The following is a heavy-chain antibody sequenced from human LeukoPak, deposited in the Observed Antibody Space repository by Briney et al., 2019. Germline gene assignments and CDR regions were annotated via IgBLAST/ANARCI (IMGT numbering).Heavy chain of an antibody. J-gene: IGHJ6*02. V-gene: IGHV4-34*01. CDR1: GGSFSGYY. CDR3: ARLYNWNYVYYYYGMDV. CDR2: INHSGST. Sequence: SETLSLTCAVYGGSFSGYYWSWIRQPPGKGLEWIGEINHSGSTNYNPSLKSRVTISVDTSKNQFSLKLSSVTAADTAVYYCARLYNWNYVYYYYGMDVWGQGTTVTVSS. D-gene: IGHD1-7*01.